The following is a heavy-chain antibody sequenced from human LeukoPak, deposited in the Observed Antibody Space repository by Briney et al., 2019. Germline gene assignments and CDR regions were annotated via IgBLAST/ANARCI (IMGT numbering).Heavy chain of an antibody. CDR3: AKGSAAGRPYYFDY. Sequence: GGSLRLSRAASGFTFSSYSMNWVRQAPGKGLEWVSYISSGSSTIYYGDSVKGRFTISKDSSKTILYLQMNSLRAEDAAVYFCAKGSAAGRPYYFDYWGQGTLVTVSS. J-gene: IGHJ4*02. D-gene: IGHD6-25*01. CDR1: GFTFSSYS. CDR2: ISSGSSTI. V-gene: IGHV3-48*01.